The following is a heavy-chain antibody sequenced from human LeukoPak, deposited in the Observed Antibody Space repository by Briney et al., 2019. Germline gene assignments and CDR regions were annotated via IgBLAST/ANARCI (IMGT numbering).Heavy chain of an antibody. J-gene: IGHJ4*02. CDR1: GGSISSSSYY. D-gene: IGHD2-2*01. CDR3: ARRTTAVDY. V-gene: IGHV4-39*01. CDR2: IYYSGST. Sequence: SETLSLTCTVSGGSISSSSYYWGWIRQPPGKGLEWIGSIYYSGSTYYNPSLKSRVTISVDTPKNQFSLKLSSVTAADTAVYYCARRTTAVDYWGQGTLVTVSS.